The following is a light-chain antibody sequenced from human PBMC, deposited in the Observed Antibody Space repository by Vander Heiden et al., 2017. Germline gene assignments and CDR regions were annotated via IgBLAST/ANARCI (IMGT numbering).Light chain of an antibody. Sequence: SYELTQPLSVSVAQGQTARITCGGNNIGSKNVHWYQQRPGQAPVLVIYRDSNRPSGIPERFSGSNSGNTATLTISRAQAGDEADYYCQVWDTRTVVFGGGTKLTVL. CDR2: RDS. J-gene: IGLJ2*01. V-gene: IGLV3-9*01. CDR3: QVWDTRTVV. CDR1: NIGSKN.